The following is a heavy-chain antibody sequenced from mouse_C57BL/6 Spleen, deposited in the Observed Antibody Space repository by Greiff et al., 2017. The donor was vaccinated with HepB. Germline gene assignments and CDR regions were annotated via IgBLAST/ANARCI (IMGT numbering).Heavy chain of an antibody. CDR2: IDPSDSYT. J-gene: IGHJ2*01. CDR1: GYTFTSYW. Sequence: QVQLQQPGAELVKPGASVKLSCKASGYTFTSYWMQWVKQRPGQGLEWIGEIDPSDSYTNYNQKFKGKATLTVDTSSSTAYMQLSSLTSEDSAVYYCARKGDYEGYFDYWGQGTTLTVSS. CDR3: ARKGDYEGYFDY. D-gene: IGHD2-4*01. V-gene: IGHV1-50*01.